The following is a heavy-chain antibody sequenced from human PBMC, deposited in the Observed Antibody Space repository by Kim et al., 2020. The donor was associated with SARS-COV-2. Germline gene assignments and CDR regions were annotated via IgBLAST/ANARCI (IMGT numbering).Heavy chain of an antibody. D-gene: IGHD3-16*02. J-gene: IGHJ6*02. Sequence: GGSLRLSCAASGFTFSDYYMSWIRQAPGKGLEWVSYISSSSSYTNYADSVKGRFTISRDNAKNSLYLQMNSLRAEDTAVYYFARVGCDYVWGSYRDYYYYYGMDVWGQGTTVTVSS. CDR1: GFTFSDYY. CDR3: ARVGCDYVWGSYRDYYYYYGMDV. CDR2: ISSSSSYT. V-gene: IGHV3-11*05.